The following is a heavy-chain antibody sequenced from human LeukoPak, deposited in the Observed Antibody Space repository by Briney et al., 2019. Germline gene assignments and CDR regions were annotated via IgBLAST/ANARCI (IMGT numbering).Heavy chain of an antibody. CDR3: AREEQLVLLFY. CDR1: GASISSGLYY. J-gene: IGHJ4*02. Sequence: SETLSLTCSVSGASISSGLYYWNWIRQSAGKGLEWIGRIYTNGSTNYNPSLKSRVTISVDTSKNQFSLKLSSVTAADTAVYYCAREEQLVLLFYWGQGTLVTVSS. D-gene: IGHD6-6*01. V-gene: IGHV4-61*02. CDR2: IYTNGST.